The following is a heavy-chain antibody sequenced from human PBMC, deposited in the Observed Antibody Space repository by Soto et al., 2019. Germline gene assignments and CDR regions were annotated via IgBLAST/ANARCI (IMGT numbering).Heavy chain of an antibody. CDR2: ISWNSGSI. D-gene: IGHD2-2*01. Sequence: EVQLVESRGGLVQPGRSLRLSCAASGFTFDDYAMHWVRQAPGKGLEWVSGISWNSGSIGYADSVKGRFTISRDNAKNSLYLQMNSLRAEDTALYYCAKVPAAITTSASYFDYWGQGTLVTVSS. J-gene: IGHJ4*02. CDR3: AKVPAAITTSASYFDY. V-gene: IGHV3-9*01. CDR1: GFTFDDYA.